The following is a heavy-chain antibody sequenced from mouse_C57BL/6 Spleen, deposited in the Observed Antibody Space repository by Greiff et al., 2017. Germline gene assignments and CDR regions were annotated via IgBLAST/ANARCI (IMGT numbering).Heavy chain of an antibody. CDR3: ARRDYYGSSYGFAY. Sequence: QVQLQQSGAELVRPGTSVKVSCKASGYAFTNYLIEWVKQRPGQGLEWIGVINPGSGGTNYNEKFKGKATLTADKSSSTAYMQLSSLTSEDSAVYFYARRDYYGSSYGFAYWGQGTLVTVSA. J-gene: IGHJ3*01. D-gene: IGHD1-1*01. CDR2: INPGSGGT. CDR1: GYAFTNYL. V-gene: IGHV1-54*01.